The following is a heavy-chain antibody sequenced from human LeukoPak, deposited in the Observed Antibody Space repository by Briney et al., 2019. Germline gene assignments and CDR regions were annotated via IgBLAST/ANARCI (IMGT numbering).Heavy chain of an antibody. CDR3: ARFLYASGRIFDF. CDR1: GYSFSSYW. CDR2: IYPGDSNT. V-gene: IGHV5-51*03. Sequence: GESLKISCKGSGYSFSSYWIGWVRQMTGKGLEWMGNIYPGDSNTRYSPSFQGQVTISADKSISTAYLQWSSLKASDAAMYYCARFLYASGRIFDFWGQGTLVTVSP. J-gene: IGHJ4*02. D-gene: IGHD3-10*01.